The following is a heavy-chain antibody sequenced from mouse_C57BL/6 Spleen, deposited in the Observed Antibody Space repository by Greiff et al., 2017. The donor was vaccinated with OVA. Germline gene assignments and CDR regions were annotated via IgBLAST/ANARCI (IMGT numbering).Heavy chain of an antibody. CDR2: IYPSDSET. V-gene: IGHV1-61*01. CDR1: GYTFTSYW. J-gene: IGHJ3*01. CDR3: ARPGRKRGFAY. Sequence: QVQLQQPGAELVRPGSSVKLSCKASGYTFTSYWMDWVKQRPGQGLEWIGNIYPSDSETHYNQKFKDKATLTVDKSSSTAYMQLSSLTSEDSAVYYCARPGRKRGFAYWGQWTLVTFSA. D-gene: IGHD3-3*01.